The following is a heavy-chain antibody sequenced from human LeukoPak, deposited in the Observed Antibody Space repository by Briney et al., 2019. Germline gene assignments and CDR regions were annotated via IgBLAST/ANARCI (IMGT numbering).Heavy chain of an antibody. J-gene: IGHJ4*02. CDR1: GFIFSTYT. Sequence: GGSLRLSCSASGFIFSTYTMYWVRQAPGKGLENLSVINGDGRTAYYADSVKGRFTISRDNSKNTLYLQVSSLRPEDTAVYYCVPKGTEGYWGQGTLVTVSS. V-gene: IGHV3-64D*06. CDR2: INGDGRTA. CDR3: VPKGTEGY.